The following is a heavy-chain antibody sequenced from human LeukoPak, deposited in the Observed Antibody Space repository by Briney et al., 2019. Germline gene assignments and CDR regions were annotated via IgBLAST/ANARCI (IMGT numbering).Heavy chain of an antibody. CDR3: ARAGSYRLTTTL. CDR1: GGSISPYY. J-gene: IGHJ4*02. D-gene: IGHD4-17*01. Sequence: SETLSLTCAVSGGSISPYYWMWIRQPPGKGLEWIGYISYSGNTSFNPSLKSRVTISLDTSTNQVSLKLSSVTAADTAVYYCARAGSYRLTTTLWGQGTLVTVSS. CDR2: ISYSGNT. V-gene: IGHV4-59*01.